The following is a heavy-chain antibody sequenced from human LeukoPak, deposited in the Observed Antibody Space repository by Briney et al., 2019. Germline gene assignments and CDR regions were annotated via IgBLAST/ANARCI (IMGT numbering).Heavy chain of an antibody. CDR3: AKASGSYSNFDC. Sequence: GGSLRLSCAASGFTFNNNAMTWVRQAPGKGLEWVSTIGGVASNTYYADSVKGRFTISRDNSKNMLDLQMDGLRAEDTAMYYCAKASGSYSNFDCWGQGILVTVSS. CDR2: IGGVASNT. D-gene: IGHD3-22*01. CDR1: GFTFNNNA. J-gene: IGHJ4*02. V-gene: IGHV3-23*01.